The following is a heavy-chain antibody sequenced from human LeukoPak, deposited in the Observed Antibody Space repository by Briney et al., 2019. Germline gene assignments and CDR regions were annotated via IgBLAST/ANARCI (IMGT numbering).Heavy chain of an antibody. Sequence: ASVKVSCKASGYTFTSYDINWVRQATGQGLEWMGWMNPNSGNTGYAQKFQGRVTITRNTSTSTAYMELSGLRSEDTAVYYCARVIVVVPAAKIWFDPWGQGTLVTVSS. CDR2: MNPNSGNT. CDR1: GYTFTSYD. CDR3: ARVIVVVPAAKIWFDP. J-gene: IGHJ5*02. D-gene: IGHD2-2*01. V-gene: IGHV1-8*03.